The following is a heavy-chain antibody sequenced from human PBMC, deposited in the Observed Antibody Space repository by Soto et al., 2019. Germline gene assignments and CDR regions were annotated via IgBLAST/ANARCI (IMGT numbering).Heavy chain of an antibody. V-gene: IGHV3-23*01. CDR1: GFEFSAYW. D-gene: IGHD2-2*01. CDR3: AKDRHGPGPEDV. CDR2: ISGSGGST. Sequence: GGSLRLSCAASGFEFSAYWMTWVRQAPGKGLEWVSAISGSGGSTYYADSVKGRFTISRDNSKNTLYLQMNSLRAEDTAVYYCAKDRHGPGPEDVWGQGTTVTVSS. J-gene: IGHJ6*02.